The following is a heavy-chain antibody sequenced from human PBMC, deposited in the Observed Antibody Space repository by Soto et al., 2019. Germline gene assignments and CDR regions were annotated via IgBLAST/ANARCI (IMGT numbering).Heavy chain of an antibody. Sequence: QLQLQESGPGLVKPSETLSLTCTVSGDSISSSHHYWAWVRQPSGKGLEWIVSTYYRGSTFYSPSLRGRVTTSVDTSTNQLSLKLKSVTAADTAVYFCARHGAWAPLDWGQGTLVTVSS. J-gene: IGHJ4*02. CDR2: TYYRGST. CDR3: ARHGAWAPLD. CDR1: GDSISSSHHY. V-gene: IGHV4-39*01. D-gene: IGHD3-16*01.